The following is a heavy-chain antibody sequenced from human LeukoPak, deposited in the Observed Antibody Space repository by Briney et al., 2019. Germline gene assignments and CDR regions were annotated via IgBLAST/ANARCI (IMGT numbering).Heavy chain of an antibody. Sequence: GGSLRLSCAASGFTFSSYGMHWVRQAPGKGLEWVAFIRYDGSNKYYADSVKGRFTISRDNSKNTPYLQMNSLRAEDTAVYYCAKDRGELLPYYFDYWGQGTLVTVSS. CDR1: GFTFSSYG. CDR2: IRYDGSNK. D-gene: IGHD1-26*01. CDR3: AKDRGELLPYYFDY. V-gene: IGHV3-30*02. J-gene: IGHJ4*02.